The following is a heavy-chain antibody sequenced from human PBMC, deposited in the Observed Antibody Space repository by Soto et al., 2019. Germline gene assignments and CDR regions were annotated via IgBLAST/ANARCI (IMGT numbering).Heavy chain of an antibody. CDR2: IYHSGST. CDR3: ARGTVVTALGWFDP. J-gene: IGHJ5*02. Sequence: QLQLQESGSGLVKPSQTLSLTCAVSGGSISSGGYSWSWIRQPPGQGLEWIGYIYHSGSTYYNPSLKSRVTISVDRPKHQVALKLGAVPAADTAVYYCARGTVVTALGWFDPWGQGPLVTVSS. D-gene: IGHD2-21*02. V-gene: IGHV4-30-2*01. CDR1: GGSISSGGYS.